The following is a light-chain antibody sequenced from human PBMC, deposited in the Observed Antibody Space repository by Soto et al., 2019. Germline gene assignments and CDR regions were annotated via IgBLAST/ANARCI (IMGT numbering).Light chain of an antibody. V-gene: IGKV1-5*03. CDR1: QSISSW. CDR2: KAS. CDR3: HQYNSYWP. Sequence: DMRMTKSPCTLTDTEGDRGTLPCRASQSISSWLAWYQQKPGKAPKLLVYKASSLESGVPSRFSGSGSGTEFTLTISSLQPDDFATYYCHQYNSYWPFGQVSNADVK. J-gene: IGKJ1*01.